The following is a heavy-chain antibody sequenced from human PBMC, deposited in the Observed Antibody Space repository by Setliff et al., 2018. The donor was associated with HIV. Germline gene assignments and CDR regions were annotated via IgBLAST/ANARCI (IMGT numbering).Heavy chain of an antibody. V-gene: IGHV4-39*01. CDR1: GGSISSSANY. J-gene: IGHJ4*02. Sequence: SETLSLTCSVSGGSISSSANYWGWIRQSPGKGLEWLGSIYHSGSTYYNPSLKSRVTISVDTSKNQFSLKLSSVTAADTAVYYCARRLGYCSGGSCRTPSDYWGQGTLVTVS. CDR3: ARRLGYCSGGSCRTPSDY. D-gene: IGHD2-15*01. CDR2: IYHSGST.